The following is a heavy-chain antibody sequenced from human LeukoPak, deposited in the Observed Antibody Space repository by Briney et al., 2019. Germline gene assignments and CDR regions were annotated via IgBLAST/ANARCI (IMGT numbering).Heavy chain of an antibody. CDR2: LSSSGTNA. Sequence: GGSLRLSCAASGFTFSTYAMSWVRQAPGKGLEWVSALSSSGTNAYYADSVKGRFTISRDNSKNTLYLQMNSLRAEDTAVYYCAKGHRSGGTCYYDYWGQGTLVTVSS. D-gene: IGHD2-15*01. CDR3: AKGHRSGGTCYYDY. V-gene: IGHV3-23*01. J-gene: IGHJ4*02. CDR1: GFTFSTYA.